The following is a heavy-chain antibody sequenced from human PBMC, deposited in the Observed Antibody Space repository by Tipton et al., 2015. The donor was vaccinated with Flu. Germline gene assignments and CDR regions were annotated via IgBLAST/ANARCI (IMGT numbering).Heavy chain of an antibody. Sequence: TLSLTCTVSGYSISSGYYWGWIRQSPGKGPEWIGNIYHSGRTYYNPSLKSRVTISVDTSKNQFSLKLSSVTAADTALYYCAGNNYYDSSGYYYSLDYWGQGTLVTVSS. J-gene: IGHJ4*02. V-gene: IGHV4-38-2*02. CDR3: AGNNYYDSSGYYYSLDY. D-gene: IGHD3-22*01. CDR1: GYSISSGYY. CDR2: IYHSGRT.